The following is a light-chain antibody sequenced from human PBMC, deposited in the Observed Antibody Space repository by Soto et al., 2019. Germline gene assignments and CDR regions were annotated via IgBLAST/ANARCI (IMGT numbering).Light chain of an antibody. Sequence: QSVLTQPPSASGTPGQRVTISCSGSSSNIGSNTVNWYQQLPGTAPKLLIYSNNQRPSGVPDRFSGSKSGASASLAISGLQSEHEADYYCAAWDDSLNGVVFGGGTHLTVL. J-gene: IGLJ2*01. CDR2: SNN. V-gene: IGLV1-44*01. CDR3: AAWDDSLNGVV. CDR1: SSNIGSNT.